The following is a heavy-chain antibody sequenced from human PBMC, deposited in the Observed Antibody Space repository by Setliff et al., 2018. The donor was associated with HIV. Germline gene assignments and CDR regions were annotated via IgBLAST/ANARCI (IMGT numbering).Heavy chain of an antibody. Sequence: PGGSLRLSCAASGFIFSNYWMHWVRQAPGKGLVWVSRINSDGSSISYADSVKGRFTISRDNAKNTLYLQMSSLRGEDTAVYYCARHSDWYGNDAFDIWGQGTRVTV. J-gene: IGHJ3*02. V-gene: IGHV3-74*01. CDR2: INSDGSSI. CDR1: GFIFSNYW. D-gene: IGHD6-19*01. CDR3: ARHSDWYGNDAFDI.